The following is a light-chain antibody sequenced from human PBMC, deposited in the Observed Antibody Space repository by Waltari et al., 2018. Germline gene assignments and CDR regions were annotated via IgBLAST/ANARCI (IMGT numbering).Light chain of an antibody. V-gene: IGKV3-20*01. J-gene: IGKJ1*01. CDR2: AAF. CDR3: QQYGSSPRT. Sequence: DIVLTQSPATLSLYPGERATLSCRASQSVIGSYLAWYQQKPGQAPRLLIYAAFSRATGIPDRFSGSGSGTDFTLIISRPEPEDFAVYYWQQYGSSPRTFGQGTNVEIK. CDR1: QSVIGSY.